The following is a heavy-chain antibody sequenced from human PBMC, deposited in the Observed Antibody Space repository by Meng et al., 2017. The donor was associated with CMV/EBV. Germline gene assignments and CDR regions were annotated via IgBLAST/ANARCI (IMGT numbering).Heavy chain of an antibody. J-gene: IGHJ4*02. CDR1: GFTFSNFD. V-gene: IGHV3-23*03. CDR3: AKLAGSSWYGSYFDY. D-gene: IGHD6-13*01. CDR2: IYRGGVST. Sequence: GGSLRLSCAASGFTFSNFDMSWVHQAPGKGLEWVSFIYRGGVSTYYADSVRGRFTISRDNSKNALYLQMNSLRAEDTAVYYCAKLAGSSWYGSYFDYWGQGTLVTVSS.